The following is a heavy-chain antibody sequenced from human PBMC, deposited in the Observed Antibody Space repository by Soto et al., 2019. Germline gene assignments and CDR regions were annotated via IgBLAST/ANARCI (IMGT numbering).Heavy chain of an antibody. J-gene: IGHJ5*02. V-gene: IGHV3-9*01. CDR1: SSGGYY. CDR3: AKAQERIFLYNWFDP. Sequence: SSGGYYWSWIRQHPGKGLEWVSGISWNSGTIDYGDSVKGRFTISRDNAKNSLYLQMNSLRAEDTALYYCAKAQERIFLYNWFDPWGQGTLVTVSS. CDR2: ISWNSGTI. D-gene: IGHD2-15*01.